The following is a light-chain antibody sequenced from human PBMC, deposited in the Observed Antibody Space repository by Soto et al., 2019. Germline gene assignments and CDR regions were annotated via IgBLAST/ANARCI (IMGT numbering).Light chain of an antibody. CDR3: QKYDNCPWM. J-gene: IGKJ1*01. CDR2: GAS. V-gene: IGKV3-15*01. Sequence: EIVMTQSPATLSVSPGGRATLSCRASQTISGTLAWYQQKPGQAPRLLIHGASTRAPGFPVRFSGSGSGTDFTLTISSLQTDDFGVYYCQKYDNCPWMFVQGTKVEIK. CDR1: QTISGT.